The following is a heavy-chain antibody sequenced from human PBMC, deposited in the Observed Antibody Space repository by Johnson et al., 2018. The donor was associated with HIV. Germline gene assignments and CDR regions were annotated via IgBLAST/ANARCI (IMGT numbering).Heavy chain of an antibody. CDR2: INSDGSST. J-gene: IGHJ3*02. CDR1: GFTFSSYW. CDR3: ASLGGYSGYGHDAFDI. V-gene: IGHV3-74*02. D-gene: IGHD5-12*01. Sequence: VQLVESGGGLVQPWGSLRLSCAASGFTFSSYWMHWVRQAPGKGLVWVSRINSDGSSTSYADSVKGRFTISREDANNTLYLQMNSLRAEDTAVYYCASLGGYSGYGHDAFDIWGQGTMVTVSS.